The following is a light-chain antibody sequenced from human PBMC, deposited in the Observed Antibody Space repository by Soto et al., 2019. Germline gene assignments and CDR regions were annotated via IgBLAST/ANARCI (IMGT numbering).Light chain of an antibody. J-gene: IGLJ1*01. Sequence: QSVLTQPASVSGSPGQSITISCTGTCSDVGSYNLVSWYQQHPGKAPKLMIYEGSKRPSGVSNRFSGSKSGNTASLTISGLQAEDEADYYCCSYAGSSTLFVFGTGTKLTVL. CDR1: CSDVGSYNL. V-gene: IGLV2-23*01. CDR3: CSYAGSSTLFV. CDR2: EGS.